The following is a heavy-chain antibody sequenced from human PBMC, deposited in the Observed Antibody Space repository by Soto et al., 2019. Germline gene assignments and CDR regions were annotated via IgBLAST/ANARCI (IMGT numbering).Heavy chain of an antibody. J-gene: IGHJ4*02. D-gene: IGHD4-4*01. V-gene: IGHV3-33*01. CDR2: IWHDGTKK. CDR1: GFTFSDYA. CDR3: ARPALLITTFDY. Sequence: QEQLVESGGGVVQPGRSLRLSCAASGFTFSDYAMHWVRHAPGKGLEWVAVIWHDGTKKDYADTVRGRFTISRDNSKDRLFLQLNSLRAEDTAIYYCARPALLITTFDYWGQGTLVTVSS.